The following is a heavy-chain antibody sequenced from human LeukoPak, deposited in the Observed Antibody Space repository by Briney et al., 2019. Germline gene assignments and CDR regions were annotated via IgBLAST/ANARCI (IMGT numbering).Heavy chain of an antibody. CDR3: ARLAYCSGGSCYGPNWFDP. CDR2: IYYSGST. CDR1: GGSFSGYY. V-gene: IGHV4-34*01. J-gene: IGHJ5*02. D-gene: IGHD2-15*01. Sequence: SETLSLTCAVYGGSFSGYYWTWIRQPPGKGLEWIGSIYYSGSTYYNPSLKSRVTISVDTSKNQFSLKLSSVTAAGTAVYYCARLAYCSGGSCYGPNWFDPWGQGTLVTVSP.